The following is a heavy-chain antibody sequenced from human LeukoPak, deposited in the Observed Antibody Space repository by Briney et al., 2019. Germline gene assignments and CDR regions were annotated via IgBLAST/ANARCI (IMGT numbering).Heavy chain of an antibody. CDR1: GGSISSSSYY. J-gene: IGHJ5*02. CDR2: IYYSGST. CDR3: ARVRRPGFIPAAMIGFDP. D-gene: IGHD2-2*01. V-gene: IGHV4-39*07. Sequence: SETLPLTCTVSGGSISSSSYYWGWIRQPPGKGLEWIGSIYYSGSTYYNPSLKSRVTISVDTSKNQFSLKLSSVTAADTAVCYCARVRRPGFIPAAMIGFDPWGQGTLVTVSS.